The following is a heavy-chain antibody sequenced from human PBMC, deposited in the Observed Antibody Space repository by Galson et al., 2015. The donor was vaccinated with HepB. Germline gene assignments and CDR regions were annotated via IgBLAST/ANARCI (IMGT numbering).Heavy chain of an antibody. Sequence: SLRLSCAASGFTFSSYAMSWVRQAPGKGLEWVSAISGSGGSTYYADSVKGRFTISRDNSKNTLYLQMNSLRAEDTAVYYCAKDSGSSSWEYYYYYYGMDVWGQGTTVTVSS. CDR1: GFTFSSYA. J-gene: IGHJ6*02. CDR3: AKDSGSSSWEYYYYYYGMDV. D-gene: IGHD6-13*01. V-gene: IGHV3-23*01. CDR2: ISGSGGST.